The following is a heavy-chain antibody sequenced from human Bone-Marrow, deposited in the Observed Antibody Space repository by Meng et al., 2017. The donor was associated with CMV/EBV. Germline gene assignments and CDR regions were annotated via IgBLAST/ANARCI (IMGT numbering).Heavy chain of an antibody. D-gene: IGHD3-10*01. V-gene: IGHV3-30*04. CDR3: ARAPGAHIDY. J-gene: IGHJ4*02. Sequence: GESLKISCAASGFTFTSYALHWVRQAPGKGLEWVTVISYDGSNKYYADSVKGRFTISRDNSMNTLYLQMNSLGTEDTAVYYCARAPGAHIDYWGQGTLVTVSS. CDR2: ISYDGSNK. CDR1: GFTFTSYA.